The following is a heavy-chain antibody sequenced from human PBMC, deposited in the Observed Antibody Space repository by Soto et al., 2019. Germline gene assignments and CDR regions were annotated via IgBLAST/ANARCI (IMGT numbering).Heavy chain of an antibody. D-gene: IGHD1-26*01. V-gene: IGHV3-30*18. CDR1: GFTFSSYG. CDR2: ISYDGSNT. CDR3: AKEGGLSGSYDISSSYYFDY. Sequence: QVQLVESGGGVVQPGRSLRLSCAASGFTFSSYGMHWVRQAPGKGLEWVAIISYDGSNTYYADSVKGRFTISRDNSQNTLYLQMNSLRAEDTSVYYCAKEGGLSGSYDISSSYYFDYWGQGTLVTVSS. J-gene: IGHJ4*02.